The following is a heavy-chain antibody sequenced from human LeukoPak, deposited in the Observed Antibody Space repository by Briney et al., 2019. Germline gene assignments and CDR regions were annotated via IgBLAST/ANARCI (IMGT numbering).Heavy chain of an antibody. V-gene: IGHV1-8*03. Sequence: ASVKVSCKASGYTFTSYDINWVRQATGQGLEWMGWMNPNSGNTGYAQKFQGRVTITRNTSISTAYMELSSLRSEDTAVYYCARKYSGYDPYYYYYMDVWGKGTTVTVPS. CDR1: GYTFTSYD. J-gene: IGHJ6*03. CDR3: ARKYSGYDPYYYYYMDV. CDR2: MNPNSGNT. D-gene: IGHD5-12*01.